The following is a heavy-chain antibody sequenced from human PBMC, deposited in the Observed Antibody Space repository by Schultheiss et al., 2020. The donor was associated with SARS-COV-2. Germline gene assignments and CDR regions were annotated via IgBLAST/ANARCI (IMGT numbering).Heavy chain of an antibody. V-gene: IGHV3-23*01. CDR3: ARGRRSSGHYFDY. J-gene: IGHJ4*02. Sequence: GGSLRLSCAASGFTFSSYSMSWVRQAPGKGLDWVSAISGSGGSTYYADSVKGRFTISRDNAKNTLYLQMNSLRAEDTAVYYCARGRRSSGHYFDYWGQGTLVTVSS. CDR2: ISGSGGST. CDR1: GFTFSSYS. D-gene: IGHD6-6*01.